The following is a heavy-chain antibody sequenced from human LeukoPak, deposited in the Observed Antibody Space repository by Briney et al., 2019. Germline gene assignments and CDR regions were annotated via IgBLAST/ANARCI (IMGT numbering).Heavy chain of an antibody. Sequence: SETLSLTCTVSRGSISSSTYYWGWIRQPPGKGLEWIGRIYYSRSTYYNPSHKSRVTISVDTSKNQFSLMLSSVTAAETAVYYCARSFLKWSGLYYMDVWGKGTTVTDSS. J-gene: IGHJ6*03. CDR2: IYYSRST. V-gene: IGHV4-39*07. D-gene: IGHD3-3*01. CDR3: ARSFLKWSGLYYMDV. CDR1: RGSISSSTYY.